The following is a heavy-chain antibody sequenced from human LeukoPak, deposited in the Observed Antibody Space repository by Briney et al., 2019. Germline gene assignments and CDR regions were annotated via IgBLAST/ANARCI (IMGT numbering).Heavy chain of an antibody. Sequence: GGFLRLSCATSGFTFNNYNMNWVRQVPGRALEWVSSITSSGTYVFYADSVKGRFTISRDNAKNSLYLQMNSLGPEDTAVYYCARDPYSGNYGNYYYYYMDVWGKGTTVTISS. J-gene: IGHJ6*03. CDR3: ARDPYSGNYGNYYYYYMDV. D-gene: IGHD1-26*01. CDR2: ITSSGTYV. V-gene: IGHV3-21*01. CDR1: GFTFNNYN.